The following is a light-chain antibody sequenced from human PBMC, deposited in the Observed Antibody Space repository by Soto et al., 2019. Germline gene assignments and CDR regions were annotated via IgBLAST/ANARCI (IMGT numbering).Light chain of an antibody. CDR3: QQYNTWPFT. V-gene: IGKV3-15*01. Sequence: EAVMTQSPATLSVSPGERPTLSCRASQSVSSNLAWYQQKPGQAPRLLIYDASTRATGIPARFGGSGSGTDFTLTISSLQSEDFAVYYCQQYNTWPFTFGPGTKVDIK. J-gene: IGKJ3*01. CDR1: QSVSSN. CDR2: DAS.